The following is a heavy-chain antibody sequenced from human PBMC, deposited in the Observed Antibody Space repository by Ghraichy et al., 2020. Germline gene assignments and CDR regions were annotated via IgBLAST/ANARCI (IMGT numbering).Heavy chain of an antibody. CDR1: GFTFSSYA. D-gene: IGHD1-7*01. CDR3: AKSANWNFDYYYYGMDV. V-gene: IGHV3-23*01. Sequence: LSLTCAASGFTFSSYAMSWVRQAPGKGLEWVSAISGSGGSTYYADSGKGRFTISRDNSKNTLYLQMNSLRAEDTAVYYCAKSANWNFDYYYYGMDVWGQGTTVTVSS. J-gene: IGHJ6*02. CDR2: ISGSGGST.